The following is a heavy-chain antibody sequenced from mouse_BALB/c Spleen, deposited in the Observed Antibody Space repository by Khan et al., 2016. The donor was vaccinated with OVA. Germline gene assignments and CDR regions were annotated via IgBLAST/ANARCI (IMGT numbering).Heavy chain of an antibody. CDR3: ARVGYSGTMDY. CDR2: INTYTGEP. J-gene: IGHJ4*01. CDR1: GYTFTTYG. D-gene: IGHD2-14*01. V-gene: IGHV9-3-1*01. Sequence: QIQLVQSGPELKRPGVTVKISCKASGYTFTTYGMNWVKQAPGKGLKWMGWINTYTGEPTYVDDFKGRFAFSLETSASTAYLQINNLKNEDTGTYFCARVGYSGTMDYWGQGTSVTVSS.